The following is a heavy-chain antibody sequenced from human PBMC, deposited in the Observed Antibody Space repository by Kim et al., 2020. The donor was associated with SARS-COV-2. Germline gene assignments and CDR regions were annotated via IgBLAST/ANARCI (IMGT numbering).Heavy chain of an antibody. CDR1: GGSVSDPTYY. CDR3: ARVKGRYCGGDCSFAFEI. J-gene: IGHJ3*02. Sequence: SVTLSLTCAVSGGSVSDPTYYWGWIRQPPWKGLEWIGSIYYAGDTFYNPSPKRRVTISVDMSKTQFSLKLSSVTAADTAVYYCARVKGRYCGGDCSFAFEIWGQGTMATVSS. V-gene: IGHV4-39*07. CDR2: IYYAGDT. D-gene: IGHD2-21*02.